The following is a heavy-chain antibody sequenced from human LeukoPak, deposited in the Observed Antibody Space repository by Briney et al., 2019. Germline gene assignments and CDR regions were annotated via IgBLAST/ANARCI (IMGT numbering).Heavy chain of an antibody. J-gene: IGHJ5*02. CDR3: ARYREYSSSWRYNWFDP. Sequence: ASVKVSCKASGGTFSSYAISWVRQAPGQGLEWMGGIIPIFGTANYAQKFQGRVTITADESTSTAYMELSSLRSDDTAVYYCARYREYSSSWRYNWFDPWGQGTLVTVSS. CDR2: IIPIFGTA. CDR1: GGTFSSYA. V-gene: IGHV1-69*13. D-gene: IGHD6-13*01.